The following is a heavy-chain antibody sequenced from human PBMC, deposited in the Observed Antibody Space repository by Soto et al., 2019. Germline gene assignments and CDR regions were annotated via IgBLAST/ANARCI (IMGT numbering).Heavy chain of an antibody. CDR3: AREGTGGYGPGDY. CDR1: GGTFSSYA. CDR2: IIPIFGTA. D-gene: IGHD5-12*01. V-gene: IGHV1-69*12. Sequence: QVQLVQSGAEVKKPVSSVKVSCKASGGTFSSYAISWVRQAPGQWLEWMGGIIPIFGTANYAQKFQGRVTITEDETTRTAYMELSILRSQDTAVYYCAREGTGGYGPGDYLGHGYLITFS. J-gene: IGHJ4*01.